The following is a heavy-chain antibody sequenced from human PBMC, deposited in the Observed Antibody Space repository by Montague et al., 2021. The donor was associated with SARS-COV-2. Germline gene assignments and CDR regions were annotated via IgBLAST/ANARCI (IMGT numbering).Heavy chain of an antibody. CDR2: ISDSGST. J-gene: IGHJ6*02. D-gene: IGHD2-2*01. V-gene: IGHV4-59*08. CDR1: GGSISSFY. CDR3: ARVPYRLLFVPRYYGMDV. Sequence: SETLSLTCTVSGGSISSFYWSWFRQPPGKGLEWIGYISDSGSTNYNPSLTSRVTMSVDTSKNQFSLKVNSVTAADTAVYCCARVPYRLLFVPRYYGMDVWGQGTTVTVSS.